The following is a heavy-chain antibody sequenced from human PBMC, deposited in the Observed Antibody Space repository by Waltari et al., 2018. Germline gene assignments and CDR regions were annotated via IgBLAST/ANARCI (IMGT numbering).Heavy chain of an antibody. CDR1: GFTVSSNY. CDR2: IYSGGST. Sequence: EVPLVESGGGLIQPGGSLRLSCAASGFTVSSNYMSLVRQAPGKGLEWVSVIYSGGSTYYADSVKGRFTISRDNSKNTLYLQMNSLRAEDTAVYYCARDLWYDSSGYGYWGQGTLVTVSS. V-gene: IGHV3-53*01. J-gene: IGHJ4*02. D-gene: IGHD3-22*01. CDR3: ARDLWYDSSGYGY.